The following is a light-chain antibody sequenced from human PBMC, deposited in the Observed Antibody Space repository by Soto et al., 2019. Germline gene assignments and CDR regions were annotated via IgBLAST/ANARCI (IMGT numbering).Light chain of an antibody. J-gene: IGKJ5*01. Sequence: EIMLTQSPASLCLSPGERATLSCRASQNIISNLALYQQKPGQSPRLPIYGASTRATGIPARFSGSGSGTEFTLTISSLQSEDFEVYYCQQYNNWPITFGQGTRLEI. CDR1: QNIISN. CDR3: QQYNNWPIT. CDR2: GAS. V-gene: IGKV3-15*01.